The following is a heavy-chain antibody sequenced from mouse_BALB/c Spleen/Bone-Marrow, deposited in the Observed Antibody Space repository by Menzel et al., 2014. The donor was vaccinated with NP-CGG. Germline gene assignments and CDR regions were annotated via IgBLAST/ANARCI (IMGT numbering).Heavy chain of an antibody. J-gene: IGHJ2*01. Sequence: EVHLVESGGGLVQPGGSLKLSCAASGFTFSSYGMSWVRQTPDNRLELVASINSNGGSTYYPDSVKGRLTISRDNAKNTLSLQMSSLKSEDTAMYYCARGNYGNYVDYFDYWGQGTTLTVSS. CDR3: ARGNYGNYVDYFDY. D-gene: IGHD2-1*01. CDR1: GFTFSSYG. CDR2: INSNGGST. V-gene: IGHV5-6-3*01.